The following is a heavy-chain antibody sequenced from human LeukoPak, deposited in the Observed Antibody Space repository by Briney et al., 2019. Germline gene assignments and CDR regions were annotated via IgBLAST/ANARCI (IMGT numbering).Heavy chain of an antibody. J-gene: IGHJ4*02. Sequence: GGSLRLSCAASGFTFSDYYMSWIRQAPGKGLEWVSYISSSGSTIYYTDSVKGRFTISRDNAKNSLYLQMNSLRAEDTAVYYCARDLYDFWSGYSSNYFDYWGQGTLVTVSS. V-gene: IGHV3-11*01. CDR1: GFTFSDYY. D-gene: IGHD3-3*01. CDR2: ISSSGSTI. CDR3: ARDLYDFWSGYSSNYFDY.